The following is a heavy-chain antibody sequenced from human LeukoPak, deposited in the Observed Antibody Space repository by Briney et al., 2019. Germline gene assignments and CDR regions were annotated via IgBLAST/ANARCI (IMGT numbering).Heavy chain of an antibody. J-gene: IGHJ4*02. Sequence: SETLSLTSTVSGGSISSGDYYLSWMRHPPGKSLEWIGYIYYSGSTYYNPSLKSRVTISVDTSKNQFSLKLSSVTAADTAVYYCARWKTTVTTSADYFDYWGQGTLVTVSS. V-gene: IGHV4-30-4*01. D-gene: IGHD4-17*01. CDR2: IYYSGST. CDR1: GGSISSGDYY. CDR3: ARWKTTVTTSADYFDY.